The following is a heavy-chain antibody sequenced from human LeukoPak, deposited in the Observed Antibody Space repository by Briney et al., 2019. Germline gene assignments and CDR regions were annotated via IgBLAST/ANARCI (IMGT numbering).Heavy chain of an antibody. J-gene: IGHJ4*02. CDR2: IDPFSGGT. D-gene: IGHD6-19*01. V-gene: IGHV1-2*02. Sequence: ASVKVSCKASGYTFTDYYIHWVRQAPGQGLEWMGWIDPFSGGTNCAQRFQGRVTMTRDTSINTAYMELSRLRSDDTAFYFCASHLYSSGYYYPPDSWGQGTLVTVSS. CDR3: ASHLYSSGYYYPPDS. CDR1: GYTFTDYY.